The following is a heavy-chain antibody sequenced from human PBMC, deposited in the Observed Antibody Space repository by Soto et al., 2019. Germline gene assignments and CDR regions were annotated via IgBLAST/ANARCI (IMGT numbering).Heavy chain of an antibody. D-gene: IGHD3-10*01. CDR3: AHSLTSYGSGSPDAFDI. CDR2: IYWDDDK. J-gene: IGHJ3*02. CDR1: GFSLSTSGVG. V-gene: IGHV2-5*02. Sequence: QITLKESGPTLVKPTQTLTLTCTFSGFSLSTSGVGVGWIRQPPGKALEWLALIYWDDDKRYSPSLKSRLTITKDTSKNQLVLTMTNMDPVDTATYYCAHSLTSYGSGSPDAFDIWGQGTMVTVSS.